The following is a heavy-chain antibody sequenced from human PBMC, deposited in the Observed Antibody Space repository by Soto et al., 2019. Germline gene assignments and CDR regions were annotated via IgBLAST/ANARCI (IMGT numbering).Heavy chain of an antibody. CDR3: AYLPCSGGSCYWFSYSGMDV. V-gene: IGHV2-5*02. CDR1: GFSLSTSGVG. D-gene: IGHD2-15*01. CDR2: IYWDDDK. J-gene: IGHJ6*02. Sequence: QITLKESGPTLVKPTQTLTLTCTFSGFSLSTSGVGVAWIRQPPGKALEWLALIYWDDDKRYRPSLETRLTITKDTSKNHVVLTMTNMDSVDTATYYCAYLPCSGGSCYWFSYSGMDVWGQGTTVTVCS.